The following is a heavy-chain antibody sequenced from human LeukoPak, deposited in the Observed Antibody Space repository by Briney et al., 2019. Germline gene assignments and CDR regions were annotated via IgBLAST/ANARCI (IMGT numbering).Heavy chain of an antibody. J-gene: IGHJ4*02. Sequence: GGSLRLSCAASGFTVSSNYMSWVRQAPGKGLEWVSVIYSGGSTYYADSVKGRFTISRDNSKNTLYLQMNSLRAEDTAVYYCAKDRAGNFLTYWGQGTLVTVSS. CDR3: AKDRAGNFLTY. D-gene: IGHD2/OR15-2a*01. CDR2: IYSGGST. V-gene: IGHV3-66*01. CDR1: GFTVSSNY.